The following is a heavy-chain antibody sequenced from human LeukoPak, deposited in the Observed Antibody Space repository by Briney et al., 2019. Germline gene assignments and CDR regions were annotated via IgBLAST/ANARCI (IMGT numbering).Heavy chain of an antibody. V-gene: IGHV3-7*01. CDR2: IKQDGSVE. CDR1: DSRLKNNW. J-gene: IGHJ4*02. CDR3: ARWTGVIDS. Sequence: GGPLNPPCQPLDSRLKNNWRTWFGKAPGKGPEWVANIKQDGSVEHYLDSVKGRFTISRDNAKNSLTLQMNGLRAEDTAVHYCARWTGVIDSWGQGTLVTVSS. D-gene: IGHD3-10*01.